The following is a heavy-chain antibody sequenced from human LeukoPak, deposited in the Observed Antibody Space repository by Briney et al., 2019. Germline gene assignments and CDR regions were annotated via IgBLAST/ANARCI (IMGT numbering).Heavy chain of an antibody. V-gene: IGHV3-23*01. J-gene: IGHJ4*02. CDR1: GFTFSSYA. Sequence: GGSLRLSCAASGFTFSSYAMSWVRQAPGKGLEWVSAISGSGGSTYYADSVKGRFTISRDNSKNTLYLQMNSLRAEDTAVYYCAKSRSGTYYYGSGSYCDYWGQGALVTVSS. CDR2: ISGSGGST. CDR3: AKSRSGTYYYGSGSYCDY. D-gene: IGHD3-10*01.